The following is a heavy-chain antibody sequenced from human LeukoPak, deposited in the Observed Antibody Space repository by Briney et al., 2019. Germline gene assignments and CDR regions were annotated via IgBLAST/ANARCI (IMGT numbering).Heavy chain of an antibody. J-gene: IGHJ6*03. D-gene: IGHD3-3*01. CDR1: GFTFDDYA. V-gene: IGHV3-9*01. CDR3: AKDKVIMGAYYYYMDV. CDR2: ISWNSGSI. Sequence: GGSLRLSCAVSGFTFDDYAMHWVRQAPGKGLEWVSGISWNSGSIGYADSVKGRFTISRDNAKNSLYLQMNSLRAEDTALYYCAKDKVIMGAYYYYMDVWGKGTTVTVSS.